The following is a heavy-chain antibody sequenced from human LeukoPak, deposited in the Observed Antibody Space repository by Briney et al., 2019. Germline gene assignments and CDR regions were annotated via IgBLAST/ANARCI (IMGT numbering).Heavy chain of an antibody. CDR3: ARDPGYSGFGDY. CDR1: GFTFRSYG. Sequence: GGSLRLSCAASGFTFRSYGMHWVRQAPGKGLEWVAIISYDGSIKYHADSMKGRFTISRDNSKNTLFLQMNSLRAEDTAMYYCARDPGYSGFGDYWGQGTLVTVSS. D-gene: IGHD3-10*01. V-gene: IGHV3-30*01. J-gene: IGHJ4*02. CDR2: ISYDGSIK.